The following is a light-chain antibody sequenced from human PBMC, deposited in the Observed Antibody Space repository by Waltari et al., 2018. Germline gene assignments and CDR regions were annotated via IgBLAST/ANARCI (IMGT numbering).Light chain of an antibody. J-gene: IGKJ2*01. Sequence: DIVMTQSPDSLAVSLGGRATINCKSSRSVLDTSKNKNFLAWYQLKPGQSPKLLIYWASTRDSGVPDRFSASVSGTDFTLTISSLQAEDVAIYSCQQYYAAPYTFGQGTKVEIK. CDR3: QQYYAAPYT. CDR1: RSVLDTSKNKNF. CDR2: WAS. V-gene: IGKV4-1*01.